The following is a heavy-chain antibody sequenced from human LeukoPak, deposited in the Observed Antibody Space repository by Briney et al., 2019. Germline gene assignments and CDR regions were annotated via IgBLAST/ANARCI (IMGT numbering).Heavy chain of an antibody. J-gene: IGHJ4*02. CDR1: GDSVNSGSYY. D-gene: IGHD3-10*01. CDR3: ASGDFDN. V-gene: IGHV4-61*01. Sequence: SETLSLTCTVSGDSVNSGSYYWSWIRQPPGKGLEWIGNIYYTGSTNYAPSIRSRVTISLDTSKNQFSLKLTSVTAADTAVYYCASGDFDNWGQGTLVTVSS. CDR2: IYYTGST.